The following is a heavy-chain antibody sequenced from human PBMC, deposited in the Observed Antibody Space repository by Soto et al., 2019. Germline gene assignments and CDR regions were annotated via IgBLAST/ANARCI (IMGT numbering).Heavy chain of an antibody. CDR2: ISGSGGST. V-gene: IGHV3-23*01. CDR1: GFTFSSYA. D-gene: IGHD2-15*01. CDR3: AKAGGYCSGGSCYSGYYYYYYMDV. Sequence: EVQLLESGGGLVQPGGSLRLSCAASGFTFSSYAMSWVRQAPWKGLEWVSAISGSGGSTYYADSVKGRFTISRDNSRNTLYLQMNRLRAEDTAVYYCAKAGGYCSGGSCYSGYYYYYYMDVWGKGTTVTVSS. J-gene: IGHJ6*03.